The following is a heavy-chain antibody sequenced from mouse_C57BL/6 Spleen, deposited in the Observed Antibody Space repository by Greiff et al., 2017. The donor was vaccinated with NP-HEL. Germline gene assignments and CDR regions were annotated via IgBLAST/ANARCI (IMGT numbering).Heavy chain of an antibody. Sequence: EVQLQQSGPELVKPGASVKMSCKASGYTFTDYNMHWVKQSHGKSLEWIGYINPNNGGTSYNQKFKGKATLTVNKSSSTAYMGLRSLTSEDSAVYYCARPLGRGGFDYWGQGTTLTVSS. CDR3: ARPLGRGGFDY. CDR1: GYTFTDYN. J-gene: IGHJ2*01. D-gene: IGHD4-1*01. CDR2: INPNNGGT. V-gene: IGHV1-22*01.